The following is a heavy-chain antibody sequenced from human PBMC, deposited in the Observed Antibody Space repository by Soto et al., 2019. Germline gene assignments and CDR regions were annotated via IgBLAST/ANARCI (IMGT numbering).Heavy chain of an antibody. Sequence: SETLSLTCTVSGGSISSSSYYWGWIRQPPGKGLEWIGSIYYSGSTYYNPSLKSRVTISVDTSKNQFSLKLSSVTAADTAVYYCARPTGYSSSWYRDWGQGTLVTVSS. CDR2: IYYSGST. V-gene: IGHV4-39*01. CDR3: ARPTGYSSSWYRD. J-gene: IGHJ4*02. D-gene: IGHD6-13*01. CDR1: GGSISSSSYY.